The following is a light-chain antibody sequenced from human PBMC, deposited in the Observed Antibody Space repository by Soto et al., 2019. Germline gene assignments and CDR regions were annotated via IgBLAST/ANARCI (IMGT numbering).Light chain of an antibody. Sequence: ETVMTQSPSTLSVSLGERATLSCRASQSVNTNLAWYQQKPGKAPRLLIYGASIRPTGVPARFSGSGSGTDFTLTISSLQPEDFAVYFCQQYKNWPPVTFGGGTKVEIK. J-gene: IGKJ4*01. CDR1: QSVNTN. CDR3: QQYKNWPPVT. V-gene: IGKV3-15*01. CDR2: GAS.